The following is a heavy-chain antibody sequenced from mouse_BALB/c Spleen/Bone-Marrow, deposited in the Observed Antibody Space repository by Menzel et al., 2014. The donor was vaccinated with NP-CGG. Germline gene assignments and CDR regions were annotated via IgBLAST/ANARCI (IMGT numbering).Heavy chain of an antibody. CDR3: TRSRYGDY. D-gene: IGHD2-14*01. Sequence: DVKLQESGPELVKPGASVKISCKTSGYTFTDHTMHWVKQSHGKSLEWIGHINPNIGGTSYNQKFKGKATLTLDKSSSTAYMELRSLTSEDSAVYYCTRSRYGDYWGQGTTLTVSS. CDR1: GYTFTDHT. J-gene: IGHJ2*01. V-gene: IGHV1-22*01. CDR2: INPNIGGT.